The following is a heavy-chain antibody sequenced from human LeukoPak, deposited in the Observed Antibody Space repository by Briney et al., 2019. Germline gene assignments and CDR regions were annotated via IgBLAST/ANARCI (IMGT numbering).Heavy chain of an antibody. CDR1: GYTFTGYY. J-gene: IGHJ4*02. Sequence: ASVKVSCKASGYTFTGYYMHWVRQAPGQGLEWMGWINPNSGGTNYAQKLQGRVTMTRDTSISTAYMELSRLRSDDTAVYYCASTFYYGFWSGYYTPRFDYWGQGTLVTVSS. V-gene: IGHV1-2*02. CDR3: ASTFYYGFWSGYYTPRFDY. CDR2: INPNSGGT. D-gene: IGHD3-3*01.